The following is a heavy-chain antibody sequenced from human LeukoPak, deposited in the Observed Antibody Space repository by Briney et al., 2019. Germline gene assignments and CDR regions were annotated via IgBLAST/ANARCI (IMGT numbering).Heavy chain of an antibody. V-gene: IGHV4-59*01. CDR1: GGSISSYY. J-gene: IGHJ4*02. CDR2: IYSSGST. Sequence: SETLSLTCTVSGGSISSYYWSWIRQPPGKGLEWVGYIYSSGSTNYNPSLKSRVTISVDTSKNQFSLRLGSVTAADTAVYYCARGHYIFDYWGQGTLVTVSS. CDR3: ARGHYIFDY. D-gene: IGHD4-11*01.